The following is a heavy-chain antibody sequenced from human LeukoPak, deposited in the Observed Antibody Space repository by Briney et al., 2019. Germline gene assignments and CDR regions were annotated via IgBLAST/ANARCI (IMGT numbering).Heavy chain of an antibody. CDR1: GGSISSSSYY. D-gene: IGHD6-6*01. Sequence: PSETLSLTCTVSGGSISSSSYYWGWIRQPPGKGLEWIGSIYYSGSTYYNPSLKSRVTISVDTSKNQFSLKLSSVTAADTAVYYCARLSSIAARGVDYWGQGTLVTVSS. CDR3: ARLSSIAARGVDY. V-gene: IGHV4-39*01. CDR2: IYYSGST. J-gene: IGHJ4*02.